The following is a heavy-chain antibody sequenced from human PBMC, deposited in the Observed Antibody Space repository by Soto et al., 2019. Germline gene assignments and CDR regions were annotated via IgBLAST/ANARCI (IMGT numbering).Heavy chain of an antibody. CDR3: AREWGSGSYAFVY. CDR1: GGSISSYY. V-gene: IGHV4-59*01. CDR2: IYYSGST. D-gene: IGHD3-10*01. Sequence: SETLSLTCNVSGGSISSYYWSWIRQPPGKGLEWIGYIYYSGSTNYNPSLKSRVTISVDTSKNQFSLKLSSVTAADTAVYYCAREWGSGSYAFVYWGQGTLVTVSS. J-gene: IGHJ4*02.